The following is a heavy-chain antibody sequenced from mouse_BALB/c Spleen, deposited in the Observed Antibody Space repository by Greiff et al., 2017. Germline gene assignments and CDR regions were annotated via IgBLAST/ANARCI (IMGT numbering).Heavy chain of an antibody. CDR1: GFSITSGYY. D-gene: IGHD1-1*01. J-gene: IGHJ1*01. V-gene: IGHV3-6*02. CDR3: ANYYGSIHWYFDV. CDR2: ISYDGSN. Sequence: EVKLQESGPGLVKPSQSLSLTCSVSGFSITSGYYSYLLRQLPGNLLEWMGFISYDGSNYYNPSIKNRISITRDTSKNLFFLKLNSVTTEDTATYYCANYYGSIHWYFDVWGAGTTVTVSS.